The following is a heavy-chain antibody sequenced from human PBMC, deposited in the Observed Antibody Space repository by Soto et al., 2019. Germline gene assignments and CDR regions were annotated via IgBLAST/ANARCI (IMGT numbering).Heavy chain of an antibody. CDR3: ARDGCPNGVCFNDY. J-gene: IGHJ4*02. V-gene: IGHV3-30*04. D-gene: IGHD2-8*01. CDR1: GFSFSSYA. CDR2: ISYDGRNE. Sequence: QVKLVESGGGVVQPGRSLRLSCAASGFSFSSYAMHWVRQAPGKGLEWLSFISYDGRNEYYADSVKGRFTVSRDSSENTLYLQINTLIPEDTAVYYCARDGCPNGVCFNDYWGQGTLVTVSP.